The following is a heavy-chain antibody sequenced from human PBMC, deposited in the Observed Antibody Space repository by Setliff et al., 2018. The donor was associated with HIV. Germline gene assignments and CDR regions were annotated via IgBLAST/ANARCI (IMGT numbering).Heavy chain of an antibody. Sequence: PWETLSLTCAVYGGSFSGYYWSWIRQPPGKGLEWIGEVTHSGRTNYNPSLESRVTTSVDTSKKQFSLRLTSVPAADTAVYYCARGVRDNSGWSSYYFDYWGQGTLVTVSS. CDR1: GGSFSGYY. V-gene: IGHV4-34*01. J-gene: IGHJ4*02. CDR2: VTHSGRT. D-gene: IGHD6-19*01. CDR3: ARGVRDNSGWSSYYFDY.